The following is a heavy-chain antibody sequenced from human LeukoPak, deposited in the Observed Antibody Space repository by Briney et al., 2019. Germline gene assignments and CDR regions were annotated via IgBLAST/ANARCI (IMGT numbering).Heavy chain of an antibody. V-gene: IGHV1-18*04. CDR1: GYIFTRYA. CDR2: ISTYNGDA. D-gene: IGHD6-19*01. J-gene: IGHJ4*02. Sequence: ASVKVSCKASGYIFTRYAISWVRQAPGQGLEWMGWISTYNGDANYAQKFQGRVTMTTDTSTTTAYMELRSLRSDDTAVYYCARDPSNSGGRRPYFDYWGQGTLVTVSS. CDR3: ARDPSNSGGRRPYFDY.